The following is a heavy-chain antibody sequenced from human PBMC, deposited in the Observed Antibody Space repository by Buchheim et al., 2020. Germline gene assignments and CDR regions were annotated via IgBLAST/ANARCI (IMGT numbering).Heavy chain of an antibody. D-gene: IGHD2-8*01. J-gene: IGHJ2*01. CDR2: IKQDGSEK. CDR3: ARDRNCTNGVYTNWYFDL. Sequence: EVQLVESGGGLVQPGGSLRLSCAASGFTFSSYCMSWVRQAPGKGLEWVANIKQDGSEKYYVDSVKGRFTISRDNAKNSLYLQMNSLRAEDTAVYYCARDRNCTNGVYTNWYFDLWGRGTL. CDR1: GFTFSSYC. V-gene: IGHV3-7*01.